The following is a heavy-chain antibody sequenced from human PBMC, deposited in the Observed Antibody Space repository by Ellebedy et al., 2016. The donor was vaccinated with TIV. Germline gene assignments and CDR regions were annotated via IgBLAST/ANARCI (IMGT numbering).Heavy chain of an antibody. J-gene: IGHJ4*02. CDR2: IYYSGTA. CDR1: GDSISSNNYY. CDR3: ASGEVVVSAAAGACFDY. D-gene: IGHD2-15*01. V-gene: IGHV4-39*01. Sequence: MPSETLSLTCTVSGDSISSNNYYWGWIRQPPGKGLAWIGSIYYSGTAYYNPSLNSRVTISVDTSKNQFSLKLSSVTAADTAVYYCASGEVVVSAAAGACFDYWGQGTLVTVSS.